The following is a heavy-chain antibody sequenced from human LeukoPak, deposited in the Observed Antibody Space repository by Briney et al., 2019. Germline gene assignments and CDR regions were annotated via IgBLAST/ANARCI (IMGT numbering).Heavy chain of an antibody. CDR3: ARGFRGASFDY. CDR1: GGSISSSSYY. D-gene: IGHD1-26*01. J-gene: IGHJ4*02. V-gene: IGHV4-39*07. Sequence: SETLSLTCTVSGGSISSSSYYWGWIRQPPGKGLEWIGSIYYSGSTYYNPSLKSRVTISVDTSKNQFSLKLSSVTAADTAVYYCARGFRGASFDYWGQGTLVTVSS. CDR2: IYYSGST.